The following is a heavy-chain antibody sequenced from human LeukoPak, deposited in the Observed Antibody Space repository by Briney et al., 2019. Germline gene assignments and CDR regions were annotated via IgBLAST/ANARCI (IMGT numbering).Heavy chain of an antibody. CDR1: GGSISSYY. CDR3: ARVRSVGATTAVDY. V-gene: IGHV4-59*01. D-gene: IGHD1-26*01. J-gene: IGHJ4*02. CDR2: IYYSGST. Sequence: SETLSLTCTVSGGSISSYYWSWIRQPPGKGLEWIGYIYYSGSTNYNPSLKSRVTISVGTSKNQFSLKLSSVTAADTAVYYCARVRSVGATTAVDYWGQGTLVTVSS.